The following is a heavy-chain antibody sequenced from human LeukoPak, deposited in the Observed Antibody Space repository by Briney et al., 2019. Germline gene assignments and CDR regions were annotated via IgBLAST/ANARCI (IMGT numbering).Heavy chain of an antibody. Sequence: GGFLRLSCAASGFTVSSNYMSWVRQAPGKGLEWVSVIYSGGSTYYADSVKGRFTISRDNSKNTLYLQMNSLRAEDTAVYYCARAHKYSSGWGFDYWGQGTLVTVSS. CDR1: GFTVSSNY. CDR3: ARAHKYSSGWGFDY. J-gene: IGHJ4*02. D-gene: IGHD6-19*01. V-gene: IGHV3-53*01. CDR2: IYSGGST.